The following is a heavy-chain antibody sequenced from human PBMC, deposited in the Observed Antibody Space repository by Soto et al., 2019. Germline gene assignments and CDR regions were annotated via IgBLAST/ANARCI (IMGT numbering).Heavy chain of an antibody. Sequence: SSVKVSCKDSGFDFGSCVIQFLRQTRGRGLDWIGWIVVASGRTNYARQFQGRVAFSRDRSSTTAYMDLYDLKSDDTAVYFCSADQPDSAMEWPVWGQGTRVTVSS. V-gene: IGHV1-58*02. CDR3: SADQPDSAMEWPV. J-gene: IGHJ6*02. D-gene: IGHD1-1*01. CDR1: GFDFGSCV. CDR2: IVVASGRT.